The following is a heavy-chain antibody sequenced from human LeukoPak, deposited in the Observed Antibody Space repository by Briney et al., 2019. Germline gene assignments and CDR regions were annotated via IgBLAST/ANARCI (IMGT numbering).Heavy chain of an antibody. V-gene: IGHV4-34*01. CDR1: GGSFSGYY. Sequence: KPSETLSLTCAVYGGSFSGYYWSWIRQPPGKGLEWIGEINHSGSTNYNPSLKSRVTISVDTSKNQFSLKLSSVTAADTAVYYCARAGVVVPAAIVGRTTPVGGGNWFDPWGQGTLVTVSS. CDR2: INHSGST. CDR3: ARAGVVVPAAIVGRTTPVGGGNWFDP. D-gene: IGHD2-2*01. J-gene: IGHJ5*02.